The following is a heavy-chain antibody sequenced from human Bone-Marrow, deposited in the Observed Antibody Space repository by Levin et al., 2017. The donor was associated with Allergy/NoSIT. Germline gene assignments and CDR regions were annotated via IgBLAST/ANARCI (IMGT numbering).Heavy chain of an antibody. D-gene: IGHD1-26*01. CDR1: GGSISSSNW. J-gene: IGHJ3*02. V-gene: IGHV4-4*02. Sequence: SETLSLTCAVSGGSISSSNWWSWVRQPPGKGLEWLGEIYHSGSTNYNPSLKSRVTISVDKSKNQFSLKLSSVTAADTAVYYCARVDRRRLFTPLGAFDIWGQGTMVTVSS. CDR3: ARVDRRRLFTPLGAFDI. CDR2: IYHSGST.